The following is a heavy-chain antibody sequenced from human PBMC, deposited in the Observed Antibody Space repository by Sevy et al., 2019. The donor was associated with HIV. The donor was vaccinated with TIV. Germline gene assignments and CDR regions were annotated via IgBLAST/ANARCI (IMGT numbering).Heavy chain of an antibody. CDR3: TRAGRDTAMVMVDY. J-gene: IGHJ4*02. Sequence: GGSLRLSCAASGFTFSGSAMHWVRQASGKGLEWVGRIRSKANSYATAYAASVKGRFTISGDDSKNTAYLQMNSLKTEDTAVYYCTRAGRDTAMVMVDYWGQGTLVTVSS. V-gene: IGHV3-73*01. D-gene: IGHD5-18*01. CDR2: IRSKANSYAT. CDR1: GFTFSGSA.